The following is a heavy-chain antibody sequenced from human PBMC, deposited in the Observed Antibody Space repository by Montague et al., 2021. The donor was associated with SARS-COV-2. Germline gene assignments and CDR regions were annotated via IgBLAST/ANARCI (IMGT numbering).Heavy chain of an antibody. CDR3: ARRGRKLLPVATTIGGFDI. D-gene: IGHD5-12*01. V-gene: IGHV4-59*08. Sequence: SETLSLTCTVSGGSISSYYCSWIRQPPGKGLEWIGYIYYSGSTYXNPSLKSRVTISVDTSKNHFSLKLSSVTAADTAVYYCARRGRKLLPVATTIGGFDIWGQGTMVTVSS. CDR1: GGSISSYY. CDR2: IYYSGST. J-gene: IGHJ3*02.